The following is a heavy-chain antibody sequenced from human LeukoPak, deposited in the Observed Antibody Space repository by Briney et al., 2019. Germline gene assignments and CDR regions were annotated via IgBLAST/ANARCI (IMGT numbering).Heavy chain of an antibody. CDR3: ARQGGGFWYFDL. J-gene: IGHJ2*01. Sequence: PSETLSLTCTVSGGSISSYYWSWIRQPPGKGLEWIGYIYYSGSTNYNPSLESRVTISVDTSKNQFSLKLSSVTAADTAAYYCARQGGGFWYFDLWGRGTLVTVSS. V-gene: IGHV4-59*08. D-gene: IGHD6-25*01. CDR1: GGSISSYY. CDR2: IYYSGST.